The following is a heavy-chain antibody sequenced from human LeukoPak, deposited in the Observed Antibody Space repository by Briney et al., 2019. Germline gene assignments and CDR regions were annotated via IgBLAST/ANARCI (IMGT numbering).Heavy chain of an antibody. CDR3: ARGISAGYSYAYYGMDV. CDR1: GYTFTGYY. Sequence: RWASVKVSCKASGYTFTGYYMHWVRQAPGQGLEWMGIINPSGGSTSYAQKFQGRVTMTRDTSTSTVYMELSSLRSEDTAVYYCARGISAGYSYAYYGMDVWGQGTTVTVSS. D-gene: IGHD5-18*01. CDR2: INPSGGST. V-gene: IGHV1-46*01. J-gene: IGHJ6*02.